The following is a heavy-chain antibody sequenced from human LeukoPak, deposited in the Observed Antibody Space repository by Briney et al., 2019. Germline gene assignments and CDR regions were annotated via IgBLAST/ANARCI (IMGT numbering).Heavy chain of an antibody. V-gene: IGHV1-18*01. CDR3: ARDLRITMIAVVGY. Sequence: EASVKVSCKASGYTFTSYGISWVRQAPGQGLEWMGWISAYNGNTNYAQKLQGRVTMTTDTSTSTAYMELRSLRSDDTAVYYCARDLRITMIAVVGYWGQGTLATVSS. D-gene: IGHD3-22*01. J-gene: IGHJ4*02. CDR2: ISAYNGNT. CDR1: GYTFTSYG.